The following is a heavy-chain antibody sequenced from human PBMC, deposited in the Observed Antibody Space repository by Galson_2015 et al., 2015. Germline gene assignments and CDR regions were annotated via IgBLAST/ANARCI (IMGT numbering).Heavy chain of an antibody. D-gene: IGHD1-7*01. CDR3: AHRGLLDAWNYPFFDY. CDR1: GFQLTPTGSG. Sequence: PALVKPTQPLRLTGPSSGFQLTPTGSGVGGILRPPEKALNCLAPIFWVVAKRYSPSLESRLSITKDTSKNQVVLTMTNMDPVDTATYYCAHRGLLDAWNYPFFDYRGQGALVTVSS. V-gene: IGHV2-5*02. J-gene: IGHJ4*02. CDR2: IFWVVAK.